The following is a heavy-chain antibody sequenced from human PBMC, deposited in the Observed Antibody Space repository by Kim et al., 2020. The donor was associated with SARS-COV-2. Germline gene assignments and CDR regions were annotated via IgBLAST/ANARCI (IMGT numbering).Heavy chain of an antibody. CDR1: GGSISSYY. V-gene: IGHV4-59*08. CDR3: ARGAYSSSWYYYDSSGYPRCYFDY. CDR2: IYYSGST. J-gene: IGHJ4*02. Sequence: SETLSLTCTVSGGSISSYYWSWIRQPPGKGLEWIGYIYYSGSTNYNPSLKSRVTISVDTSKNQFSLKLSSVTAADTAVYYCARGAYSSSWYYYDSSGYPRCYFDYWGQGTLVTVSS. D-gene: IGHD3-22*01.